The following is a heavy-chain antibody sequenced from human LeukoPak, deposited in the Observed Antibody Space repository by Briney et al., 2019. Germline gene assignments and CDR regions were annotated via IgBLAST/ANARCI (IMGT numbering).Heavy chain of an antibody. J-gene: IGHJ4*02. CDR3: ARLQLVHRSSDY. Sequence: SETLSLTCTVSGGSISSGGYYWSWIRQHPGKGLEWIGYIYYSGSTYYNPSLKSRVTISVDTSKNHFSLKLSSVTAADTAVYYCARLQLVHRSSDYWGQGTLVTVSS. V-gene: IGHV4-31*03. CDR2: IYYSGST. CDR1: GGSISSGGYY. D-gene: IGHD6-13*01.